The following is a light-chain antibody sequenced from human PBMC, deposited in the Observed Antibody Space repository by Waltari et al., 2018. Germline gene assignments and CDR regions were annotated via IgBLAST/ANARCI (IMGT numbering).Light chain of an antibody. CDR2: AAS. V-gene: IGKV1-39*01. Sequence: DIQMTQSPSSLSASVGDRVTIRCRSSQTISTSLSWYQAKPGKAPKLLIFAASSLQTDVPSRFSGDGSGTDFTLTISSLQVEDFATYYCQQSYSTAPETFGQGTRVDMK. CDR3: QQSYSTAPET. CDR1: QTISTS. J-gene: IGKJ1*01.